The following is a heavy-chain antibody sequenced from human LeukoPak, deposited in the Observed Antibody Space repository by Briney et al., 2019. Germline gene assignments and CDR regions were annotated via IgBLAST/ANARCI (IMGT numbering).Heavy chain of an antibody. J-gene: IGHJ4*02. CDR2: IRYDGSNK. D-gene: IGHD2-15*01. CDR3: ATNIVVVVAANGKADY. Sequence: PGGSLRLSCAASGFTFSSYGMHWVRQAPGKGLEWVAFIRYDGSNKYYADSVKGRFTISRDNSKNTLYLQMNSLRAEDTAVYYCATNIVVVVAANGKADYWGQGTLVTVSS. CDR1: GFTFSSYG. V-gene: IGHV3-30*02.